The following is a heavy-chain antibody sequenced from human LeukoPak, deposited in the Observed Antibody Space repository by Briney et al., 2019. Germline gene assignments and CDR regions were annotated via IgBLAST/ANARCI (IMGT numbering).Heavy chain of an antibody. Sequence: GGSLRLSCAASGFTFNNYAMTWVRQAPGKGLEWVSAISVNGVGTYYADSVKGRFTISRDNSQNTLYLQINGLRAEDTAVYYCAKDSRGVAAIDYWGQGTLVTVSS. J-gene: IGHJ4*02. CDR3: AKDSRGVAAIDY. CDR2: ISVNGVGT. CDR1: GFTFNNYA. D-gene: IGHD2-21*02. V-gene: IGHV3-23*01.